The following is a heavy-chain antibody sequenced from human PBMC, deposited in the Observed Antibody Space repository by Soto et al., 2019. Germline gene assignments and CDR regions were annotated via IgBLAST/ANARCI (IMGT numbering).Heavy chain of an antibody. CDR3: ARQAKIGDRSQFYFDS. CDR2: KSYNGRNK. D-gene: IGHD3-16*01. Sequence: QVQLVESGGDVVQPGRSLRLSCAASGFTFSFYAMHWVRQAPGKGLEWVAVKSYNGRNKHYVDSVKGRFTISRDNSQDTLYLQMDSLRPDDTAVYYCARQAKIGDRSQFYFDSWGQGTLVTVSS. V-gene: IGHV3-30*04. CDR1: GFTFSFYA. J-gene: IGHJ4*02.